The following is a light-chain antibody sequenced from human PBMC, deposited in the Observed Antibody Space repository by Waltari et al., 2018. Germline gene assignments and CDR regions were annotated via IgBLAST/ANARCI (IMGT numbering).Light chain of an antibody. V-gene: IGKV1-5*03. J-gene: IGKJ2*01. Sequence: DIQMTQSPSTLSAPVGDRVTISCRASQSVGTWLAWYQQKPGKAPKLLIYMASSLESGVPSRFSGSGSGTEFTLTISSLQPDDFATYSCQQYSSFSTFGQGTKVDI. CDR2: MAS. CDR3: QQYSSFST. CDR1: QSVGTW.